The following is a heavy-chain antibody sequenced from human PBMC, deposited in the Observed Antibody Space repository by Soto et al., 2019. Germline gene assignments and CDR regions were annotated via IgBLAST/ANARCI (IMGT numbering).Heavy chain of an antibody. D-gene: IGHD3-3*01. CDR2: IYNGGST. CDR3: ARAPVGLDTISYFDY. CDR1: GDSVSSAGFH. V-gene: IGHV4-30-4*01. Sequence: PSETLSLTCTVSGDSVSSAGFHWAWLRRPPGKGLEWIGYIYNGGSTYYRPSLESRMPMSLDATRNHYSLRLTSVTAADTAVYFCARAPVGLDTISYFDYWGQGELVTVSS. J-gene: IGHJ4*02.